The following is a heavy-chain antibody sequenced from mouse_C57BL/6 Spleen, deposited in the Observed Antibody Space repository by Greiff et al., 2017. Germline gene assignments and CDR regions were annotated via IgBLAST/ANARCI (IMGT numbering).Heavy chain of an antibody. CDR2: LTPYNGGT. J-gene: IGHJ2*01. V-gene: IGHV1-19*01. CDR3: ARRGDGDDY. CDR1: GYTFTDSY. D-gene: IGHD3-3*01. Sequence: EVQLHQSGPVLVQPGASVKMSCKASGYTFTDSYMNWVKQSPGKSLEWIGVLTPYNGGTSYHQKFKGKATLTVDKSSSTAYMELNSLTSEDSAGYYCARRGDGDDYWGQGTTLTGSS.